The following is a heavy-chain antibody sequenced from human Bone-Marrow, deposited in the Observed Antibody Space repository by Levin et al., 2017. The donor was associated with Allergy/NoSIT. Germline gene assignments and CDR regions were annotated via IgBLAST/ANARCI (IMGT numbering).Heavy chain of an antibody. J-gene: IGHJ3*02. CDR1: GFTFSSYG. CDR2: ISYDGSNK. Sequence: PGESLKISCAASGFTFSSYGMHWVRQAPGKGLEWVAVISYDGSNKYYADSVKGRFTISRDNSKNTLYLQMNSLRAEDTAVYYCAKVFRWSGYLYAFDIWGQGTMVTVSS. CDR3: AKVFRWSGYLYAFDI. V-gene: IGHV3-30*18. D-gene: IGHD3-3*01.